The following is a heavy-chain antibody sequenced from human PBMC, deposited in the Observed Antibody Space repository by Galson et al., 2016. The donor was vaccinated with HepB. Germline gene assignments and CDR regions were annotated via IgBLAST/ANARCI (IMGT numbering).Heavy chain of an antibody. CDR1: GGSISSDRDY. D-gene: IGHD3-16*01. V-gene: IGHV4-61*02. J-gene: IGHJ4*02. CDR2: IDTSGNT. Sequence: TLSLTCTVSGGSISSDRDYWNWIRQPAGSRLEWIGRIDTSGNTIYSPSLKSRVTISADTSNNLFSLELRSVTAADTAVYYCAREENYVLGGGVPFERWGQGTLVTVSS. CDR3: AREENYVLGGGVPFER.